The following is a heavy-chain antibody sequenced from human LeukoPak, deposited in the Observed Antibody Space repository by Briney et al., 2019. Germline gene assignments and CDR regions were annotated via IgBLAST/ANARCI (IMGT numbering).Heavy chain of an antibody. CDR3: ARAHYVSIWFDP. D-gene: IGHD4-17*01. Sequence: SETLSLTCAVYVRAFSGYYWSWIRQPPGKGLEWIVEIYHSGSTNYNPSLKSRVTISVDTSKKQFPLKLSSVTAADTAVYYCARAHYVSIWFDPGGRGTLVSVSS. V-gene: IGHV4-34*01. CDR1: VRAFSGYY. J-gene: IGHJ5*02. CDR2: IYHSGST.